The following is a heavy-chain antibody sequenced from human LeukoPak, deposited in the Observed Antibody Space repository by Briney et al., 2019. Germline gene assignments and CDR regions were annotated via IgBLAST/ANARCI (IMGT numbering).Heavy chain of an antibody. Sequence: GWSLRLSCATSGFTFSRHWMSWVRQAPGKGPEWVANIKQDGSERYYVHSVKGRFTISRDNAKNSLYLQMNSLRAEDTAVYYCARDGGHSTDLDYWGQGILVTVSS. J-gene: IGHJ4*02. CDR3: ARDGGHSTDLDY. D-gene: IGHD2-8*02. CDR2: IKQDGSER. CDR1: GFTFSRHW. V-gene: IGHV3-7*01.